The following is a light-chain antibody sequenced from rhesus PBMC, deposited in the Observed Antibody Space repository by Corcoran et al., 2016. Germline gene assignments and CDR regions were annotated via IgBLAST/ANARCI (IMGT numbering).Light chain of an antibody. CDR1: QGISSW. V-gene: IGKV1-22*01. CDR3: QQYSSRPPT. Sequence: DIQMTQSPSSLSASVGDTVTITCRASQGISSWLAWYQQDPGTAPKLLIYKASILQSGVPSRFSGSGSGTDFTLTSISLPSEDFATYYCQQYSSRPPTVGQGTKVEIK. CDR2: KAS. J-gene: IGKJ1*01.